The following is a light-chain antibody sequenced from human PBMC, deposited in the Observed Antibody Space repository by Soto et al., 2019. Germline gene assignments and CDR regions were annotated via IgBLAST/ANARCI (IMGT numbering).Light chain of an antibody. CDR2: EVS. CDR1: SSDVGGYNY. CDR3: SLYTTSGTPV. J-gene: IGLJ3*02. Sequence: QSALTQPASVSGSPGQTITISCTATSSDVGGYNYLSWYQQHPGKAPKVMIYEVSNRPSGVSNRFSGSKSGNTASLTISGLQAEDEADHFCSLYTTSGTPVFGGGTKLTVL. V-gene: IGLV2-14*01.